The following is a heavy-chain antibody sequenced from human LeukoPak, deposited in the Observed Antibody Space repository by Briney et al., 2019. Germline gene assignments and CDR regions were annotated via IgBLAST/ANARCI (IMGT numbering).Heavy chain of an antibody. CDR2: IIPIFGTA. Sequence: SVKVSCKASGYTFTSYYMHWVRQAPGQGLEWMGGIIPIFGTANYAQKFQGRVTITADKSTSTAYMELSSLRSEDTAVYYCARDDMNPLTGWSWFDPWGQGTLVTVSS. CDR1: GYTFTSYY. D-gene: IGHD1-20*01. CDR3: ARDDMNPLTGWSWFDP. V-gene: IGHV1-69*06. J-gene: IGHJ5*02.